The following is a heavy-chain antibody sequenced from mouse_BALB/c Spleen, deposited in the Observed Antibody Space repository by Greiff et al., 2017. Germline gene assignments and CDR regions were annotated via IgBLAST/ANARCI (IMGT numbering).Heavy chain of an antibody. V-gene: IGHV3-2*02. CDR1: GYSITSDYA. J-gene: IGHJ3*01. Sequence: DVKLQESGPGLVKPSQSLSLTCTVTGYSITSDYAWNWIRQFPGNKLEWMGYISYSGSTSYNPSLKSRISITRDTSKNQFFLQLNSVTTEDTATYYCARDYRYDEFAYWGQGTLVTVSA. CDR3: ARDYRYDEFAY. D-gene: IGHD2-14*01. CDR2: ISYSGST.